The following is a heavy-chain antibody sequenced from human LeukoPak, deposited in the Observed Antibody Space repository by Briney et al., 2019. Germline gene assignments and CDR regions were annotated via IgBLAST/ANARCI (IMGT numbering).Heavy chain of an antibody. CDR1: GASIITGSHF. Sequence: PSETLSLTCTVSGASIITGSHFWGWVRQTPGRGLEWIGSVLYTGKTYDNPSLKDRVTMSADTSRNEFSLRLTSVTAADTAMYFCVRHSTPVLVVVATGFDSWGQGTQVTVSA. CDR2: VLYTGKT. V-gene: IGHV4-39*01. D-gene: IGHD2-15*01. J-gene: IGHJ4*02. CDR3: VRHSTPVLVVVATGFDS.